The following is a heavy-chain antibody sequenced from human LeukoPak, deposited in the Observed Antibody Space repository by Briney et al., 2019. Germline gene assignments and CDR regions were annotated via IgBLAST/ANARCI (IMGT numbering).Heavy chain of an antibody. D-gene: IGHD2-15*01. J-gene: IGHJ4*02. CDR3: ARERFVVVVAATIFDY. CDR1: GFTFSSYS. CDR2: ISSSSSSI. V-gene: IGHV3-48*01. Sequence: GGSLRLSFPASGFTFSSYSINWVRQAPGKGLEGVSYISSSSSSIYYADSVKGRFTISRDNAKNSLYLKMNSLRAEDTAVYYCARERFVVVVAATIFDYWGQGTLVTVSS.